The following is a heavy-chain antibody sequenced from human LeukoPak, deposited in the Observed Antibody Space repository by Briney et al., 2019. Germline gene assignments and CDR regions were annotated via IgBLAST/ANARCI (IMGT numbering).Heavy chain of an antibody. Sequence: GGSLRLSCAASGFTFSSYSMNWVRQAPGKGLEWVSSISRSSSYIYYADSAKGRFTISRDNAKNSLYLQMNSLRAEDTAVYYCASGGTYYYGSGSYTVDYWGRGTLVTVSS. V-gene: IGHV3-21*01. J-gene: IGHJ4*02. CDR3: ASGGTYYYGSGSYTVDY. CDR2: ISRSSSYI. D-gene: IGHD3-10*01. CDR1: GFTFSSYS.